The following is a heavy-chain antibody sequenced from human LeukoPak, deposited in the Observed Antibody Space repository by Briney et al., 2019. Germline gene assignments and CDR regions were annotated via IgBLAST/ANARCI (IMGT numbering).Heavy chain of an antibody. V-gene: IGHV1-2*02. J-gene: IGHJ4*02. CDR2: INPNSGGT. D-gene: IGHD2-2*01. Sequence: ASVKVSCKASGYTFTGYYMHWVRQAPGQGLEWMGWINPNSGGTNYAQKFQGRVTMTRDTSISTAYMELSRLRSDDTAVYYCARASIVVVPAALDYWGQGTLVTVSS. CDR3: ARASIVVVPAALDY. CDR1: GYTFTGYY.